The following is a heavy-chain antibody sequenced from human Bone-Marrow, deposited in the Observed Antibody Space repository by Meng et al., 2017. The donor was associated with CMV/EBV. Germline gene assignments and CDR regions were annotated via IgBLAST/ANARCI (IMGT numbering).Heavy chain of an antibody. V-gene: IGHV1-2*06. CDR1: GYTFTVYD. CDR2: INPNSGGA. J-gene: IGHJ6*02. D-gene: IGHD5-18*01. Sequence: ASVKVSCKASGYTFTVYDMHWVRQAPGQGLEWMGRINPNSGGADFAQKFQGRVTMTRDTSISTAYMEVSRLRSDDTAVYFCARARSEHSYAYDGTDYYYYYGMDVWGQGTTVTVSS. CDR3: ARARSEHSYAYDGTDYYYYYGMDV.